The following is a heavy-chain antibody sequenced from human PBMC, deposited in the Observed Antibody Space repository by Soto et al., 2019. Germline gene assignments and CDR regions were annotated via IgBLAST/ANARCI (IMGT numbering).Heavy chain of an antibody. D-gene: IGHD6-6*01. CDR3: ARSVGIAAPIHFDY. CDR2: INPNSGGT. V-gene: IGHV1-2*02. CDR1: GGTFSSYA. Sequence: GASVKVSCKASGGTFSSYAISWVRQAPGQGLEWMGWINPNSGGTNYAQKFQGRVTMTRDTSISTAYMELSRLRSDDTAVYYCARSVGIAAPIHFDYWGQGTLVTVSS. J-gene: IGHJ4*02.